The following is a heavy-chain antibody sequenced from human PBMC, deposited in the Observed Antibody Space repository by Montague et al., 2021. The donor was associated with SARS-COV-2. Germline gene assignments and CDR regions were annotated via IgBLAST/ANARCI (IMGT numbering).Heavy chain of an antibody. CDR3: ARDHMTILFMVYYYGIDV. J-gene: IGHJ6*02. Sequence: SETLSLTCTVSGGSISSYYWSWIRQPAGGGLEWIGRIYPSGSTXXXHSXXXRVTMSVDTSKNQYSLTLSSVTAAATAVTYCARDHMTILFMVYYYGIDVWGQGTTVTVSS. V-gene: IGHV4-4*07. CDR2: IYPSGST. D-gene: IGHD4/OR15-4a*01. CDR1: GGSISSYY.